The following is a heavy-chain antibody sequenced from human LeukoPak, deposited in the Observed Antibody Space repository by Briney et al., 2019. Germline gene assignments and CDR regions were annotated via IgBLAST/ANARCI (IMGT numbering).Heavy chain of an antibody. CDR3: ARGVSD. J-gene: IGHJ4*02. Sequence: GGPLRLSCATSGFTFNIYAMNWVRQAPGKGLEWVSIISGNGINTYYADSVKGRFTISRDDSKNTLYLQMNSLRVDDTALYYCARGVSDWGQGTLVTVAS. CDR1: GFTFNIYA. V-gene: IGHV3-23*01. CDR2: ISGNGINT.